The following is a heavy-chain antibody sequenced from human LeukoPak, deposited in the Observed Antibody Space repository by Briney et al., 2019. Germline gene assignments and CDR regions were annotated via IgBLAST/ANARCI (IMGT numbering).Heavy chain of an antibody. V-gene: IGHV3-9*01. CDR1: GFTFDDYA. CDR3: AKDADSSGYAVFDY. Sequence: GRSLRLSCAASGFTFDDYAMHWVRQAPGKGLEWVSGISWNSGSIDYADSVKGRFTISRDNAKNSLYLQMNSLRAEDTALYYCAKDADSSGYAVFDYWGQGTLVTVSS. CDR2: ISWNSGSI. D-gene: IGHD3-22*01. J-gene: IGHJ4*02.